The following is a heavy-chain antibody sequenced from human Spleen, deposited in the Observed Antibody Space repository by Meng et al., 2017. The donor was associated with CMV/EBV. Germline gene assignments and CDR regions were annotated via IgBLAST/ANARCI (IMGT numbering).Heavy chain of an antibody. J-gene: IGHJ4*02. CDR2: ISIFGSYI. V-gene: IGHV3-21*01. CDR1: GCTFNDNT. D-gene: IGHD6-19*01. Sequence: GGASGCTFNDNTMNWVRQAPGKGLEWVSSISIFGSYIYYADSVEGRFTISRDNAKNSLYLQMNSLSAEDTAVYYCARLGVASFDYWGQGTLVTVSS. CDR3: ARLGVASFDY.